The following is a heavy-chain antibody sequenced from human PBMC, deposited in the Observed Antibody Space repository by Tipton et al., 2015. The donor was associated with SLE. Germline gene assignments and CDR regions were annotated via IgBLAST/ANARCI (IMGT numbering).Heavy chain of an antibody. V-gene: IGHV1-18*01. J-gene: IGHJ4*02. CDR3: ARRYAGEGDY. D-gene: IGHD7-27*01. CDR2: ITVYNGNT. Sequence: QLVQSRAEVKKPGASVKVSCKASGYTFISYGISWVRQAPGQGLEWMGWITVYNGNTNYAEKFQGRLTLTTDTSTSTAYMELRSLRSDDTAVYYCARRYAGEGDYWGQGTLVTVSS. CDR1: GYTFISYG.